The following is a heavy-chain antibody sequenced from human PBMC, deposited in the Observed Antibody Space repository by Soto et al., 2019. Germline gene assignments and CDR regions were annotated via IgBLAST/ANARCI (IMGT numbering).Heavy chain of an antibody. J-gene: IGHJ6*02. CDR2: IYYSGGT. V-gene: IGHV4-31*03. CDR3: ARDSSSSRYYYYGMDV. CDR1: GGSISSGGYY. D-gene: IGHD6-6*01. Sequence: SETLSLTCTVSGGSISSGGYYWSWIRQHPGKGLEWIGYIYYSGGTYYNPSLKSRVTISVDTSKNQFSLKLSSVTAADTAVYYCARDSSSSRYYYYGMDVWGQGTTVTVSS.